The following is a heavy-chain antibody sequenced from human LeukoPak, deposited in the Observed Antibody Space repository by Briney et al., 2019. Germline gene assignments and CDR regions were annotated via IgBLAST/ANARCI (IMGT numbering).Heavy chain of an antibody. V-gene: IGHV3-48*03. CDR2: ISSSGSAI. Sequence: PGGSLRLSCAASGFTFSSYEMNWVRQAPGKGLEWVSYISSSGSAIYYADSVKGRFTISRDNAKNSLHLQMNSLRAEDTAVYYCARAPTSYYCAMDVWGQGTTVTVSS. J-gene: IGHJ6*02. CDR1: GFTFSSYE. CDR3: ARAPTSYYCAMDV.